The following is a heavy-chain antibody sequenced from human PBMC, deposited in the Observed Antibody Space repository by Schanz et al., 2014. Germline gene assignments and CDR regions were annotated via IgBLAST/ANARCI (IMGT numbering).Heavy chain of an antibody. V-gene: IGHV3-15*01. Sequence: EVQLVESGGGLVKPGGSLTLSCAASGFSISDAWMHWVRQAPGKGLEWVGRLKSNVDGGTTDYAAPVKGRFTISRDDSKNTLSLQMNSLKTEDTAVYYCTDGSARWGQGTLVTVS. CDR3: TDGSAR. CDR1: GFSISDAW. CDR2: LKSNVDGGTT. D-gene: IGHD3-22*01. J-gene: IGHJ4*02.